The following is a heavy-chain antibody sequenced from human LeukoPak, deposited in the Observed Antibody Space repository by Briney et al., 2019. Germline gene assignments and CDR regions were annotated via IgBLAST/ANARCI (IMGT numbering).Heavy chain of an antibody. J-gene: IGHJ4*02. Sequence: GGSLRLSCAASGFTFSSYGMHWVRQAPGKGLEWVAGISYDGSNKYYADSVKGRFTISRDNSKNTLYLQMNSLRAEDTAVYYCAKGRVGYSGYDYLFFDYWGQGTLVTVSS. CDR2: ISYDGSNK. CDR1: GFTFSSYG. D-gene: IGHD5-12*01. CDR3: AKGRVGYSGYDYLFFDY. V-gene: IGHV3-30*18.